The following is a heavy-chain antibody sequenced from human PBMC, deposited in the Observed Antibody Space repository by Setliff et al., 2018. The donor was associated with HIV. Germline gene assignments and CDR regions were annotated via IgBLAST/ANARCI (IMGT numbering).Heavy chain of an antibody. CDR2: INPSGGST. CDR1: GYAFTNYY. CDR3: AREPISYRDFVVAAAAFDI. Sequence: ASVKVSCKASGYAFTNYYLHWVRQAPGQGLAWMGIINPSGGSTIYAQKLQGRVTMTRDTSTNTVYMELSSLRSEDTAVYYCAREPISYRDFVVAAAAFDIWGQGTMVTVSS. J-gene: IGHJ3*02. V-gene: IGHV1-46*01. D-gene: IGHD2-15*01.